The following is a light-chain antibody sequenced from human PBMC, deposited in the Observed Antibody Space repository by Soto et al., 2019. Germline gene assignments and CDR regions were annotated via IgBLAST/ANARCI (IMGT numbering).Light chain of an antibody. V-gene: IGKV1-9*01. CDR2: TAS. CDR3: QQLYTYPLT. J-gene: IGKJ4*01. Sequence: DIQLTQSPSFLSASVGDRVTVTCRASQGINSYLAWYQQKPGKAPKLLIYTASTLQSGDPSRFSGSGSGTEFTLTITSLQPEDFAAYYCQQLYTYPLTFGGGTKVEIK. CDR1: QGINSY.